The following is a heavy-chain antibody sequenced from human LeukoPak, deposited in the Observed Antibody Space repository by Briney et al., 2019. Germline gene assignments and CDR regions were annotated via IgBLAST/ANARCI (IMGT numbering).Heavy chain of an antibody. V-gene: IGHV4-39*01. J-gene: IGHJ4*02. CDR3: ASGATTLDY. CDR2: IYYSGST. CDR1: GGSISSSSYY. Sequence: PSETLSLTCTVSGGSISSSSYYWGWIRPPPGKGRMWIGSIYYSGSTYYNSSLKSRVTIFVDTSKNQFSLKLSSATAADTAVYYCASGATTLDYWGQGTLVTVSS. D-gene: IGHD1-26*01.